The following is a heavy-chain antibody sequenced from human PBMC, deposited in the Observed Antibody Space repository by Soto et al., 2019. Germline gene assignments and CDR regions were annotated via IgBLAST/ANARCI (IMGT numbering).Heavy chain of an antibody. CDR1: GFIFSDSA. D-gene: IGHD3-3*01. CDR2: IRRKANNYAT. CDR3: TRGIDVWIGYPRYYLEY. V-gene: IGHV3-73*02. Sequence: EVQLVESGGGLVQPGGSLKLSCAASGFIFSDSALHWVRQASGNGMEWVGRIRRKANNYATTYAASVEGRFAISRDDSKKTAYLQMNSLKTEDTAIYYCTRGIDVWIGYPRYYLEYWGQGALVTVSS. J-gene: IGHJ4*02.